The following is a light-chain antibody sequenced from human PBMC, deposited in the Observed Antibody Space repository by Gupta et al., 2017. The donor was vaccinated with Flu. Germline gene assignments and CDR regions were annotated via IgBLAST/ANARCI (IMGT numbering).Light chain of an antibody. Sequence: TRSDIGDYKYVSWDQQYPGKAPKLIIYEVSNRPSRVSSRFSGSKSGNTASLTISGLQAEDEADYFCSSYATTDTLVFGSGTTVTV. CDR1: RSDIGDYKY. CDR3: SSYATTDTLV. CDR2: EVS. V-gene: IGLV2-14*01. J-gene: IGLJ1*01.